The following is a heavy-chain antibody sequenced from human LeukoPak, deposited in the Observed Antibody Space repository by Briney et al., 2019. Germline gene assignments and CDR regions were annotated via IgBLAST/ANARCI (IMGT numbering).Heavy chain of an antibody. CDR3: ARGGITMVRGASPYNWFDP. Sequence: SVKVSCKASGGTFSSYAISWVRQAPGQGLEWMGGIIPIFGTANYAQKFQGRVTTTADESTSTAYMELSSLRSEDTAVYYCARGGITMVRGASPYNWFDPWGQGTLVTVSS. CDR1: GGTFSSYA. J-gene: IGHJ5*02. CDR2: IIPIFGTA. V-gene: IGHV1-69*01. D-gene: IGHD3-10*01.